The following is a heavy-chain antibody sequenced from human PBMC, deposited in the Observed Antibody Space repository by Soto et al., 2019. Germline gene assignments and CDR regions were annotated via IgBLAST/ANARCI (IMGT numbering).Heavy chain of an antibody. Sequence: VGTLRPACAASGYPFRSYGQHWARQASGKGLERVAMISYDGCNKCYAGSVKGRFTISRDNSNYTLYLQRNSLIAEDTAMYYCAKDRYWNCLCQRVPDYGMYVLGQGTTVTVAS. D-gene: IGHD1-1*01. V-gene: IGHV3-30*18. CDR1: GYPFRSYG. CDR3: AKDRYWNCLCQRVPDYGMYV. J-gene: IGHJ6*02. CDR2: ISYDGCNK.